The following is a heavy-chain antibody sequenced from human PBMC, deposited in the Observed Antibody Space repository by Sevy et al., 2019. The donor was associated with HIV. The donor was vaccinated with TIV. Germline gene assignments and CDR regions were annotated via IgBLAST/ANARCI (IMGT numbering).Heavy chain of an antibody. CDR3: AKDGVATIRGYFDY. D-gene: IGHD5-12*01. V-gene: IGHV3-30*18. CDR2: ISYDGSNK. J-gene: IGHJ4*02. CDR1: GFTFSSYG. Sequence: GGSLRLSCAASGFTFSSYGMHWVRQAPGKGLEWVAVISYDGSNKYYADSVKGRFTISRDNSKNTRYLQMNSLRAEDTAVYYCAKDGVATIRGYFDYWGQGTLVTVSS.